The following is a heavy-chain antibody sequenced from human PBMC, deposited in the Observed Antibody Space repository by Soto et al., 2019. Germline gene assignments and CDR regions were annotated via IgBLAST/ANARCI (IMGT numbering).Heavy chain of an antibody. D-gene: IGHD1-1*01. J-gene: IGHJ4*02. V-gene: IGHV4-59*11. CDR1: GGSITNHY. CDR3: TRPHWYSEY. Sequence: SETLSLTCTVSGGSITNHYWSWIRQPPGKGLEWIGYIYYNGNTNYNPSLKSRVTMSVDTSRNQISLKLTTVTTADTAVYYCTRPHWYSEYWGQGTLVTVST. CDR2: IYYNGNT.